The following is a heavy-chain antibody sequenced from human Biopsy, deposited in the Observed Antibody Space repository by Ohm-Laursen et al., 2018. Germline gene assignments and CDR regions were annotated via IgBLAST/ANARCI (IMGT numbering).Heavy chain of an antibody. Sequence: GSLRLSCSASGFTFSRYAMSWVRQAPGKGLEWVSAISGSGASTYYADSVKGRFTTSRDNSKNTLFLQMDSLRADDTAVYYCVKAYSAIYWFDPWGQGTLVTVSS. V-gene: IGHV3-23*01. CDR2: ISGSGAST. D-gene: IGHD2-21*01. CDR1: GFTFSRYA. J-gene: IGHJ5*02. CDR3: VKAYSAIYWFDP.